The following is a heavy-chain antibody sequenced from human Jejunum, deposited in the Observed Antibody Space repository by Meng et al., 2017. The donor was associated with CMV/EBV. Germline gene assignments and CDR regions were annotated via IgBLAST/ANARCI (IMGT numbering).Heavy chain of an antibody. V-gene: IGHV3-66*01. CDR2: IYSGGGT. Sequence: VELVGSGGGLVQPGGSLRLSCAASGFSVSSNFMSWVCQAPGKGLEWVSIIYSGGGTDYADSVKGRFTISRDNSKNTLYLQMNSLGAEDTAVYYCASPPPIGAALDYWGQGTLVTVSS. CDR3: ASPPPIGAALDY. J-gene: IGHJ4*02. CDR1: GFSVSSNF. D-gene: IGHD6-6*01.